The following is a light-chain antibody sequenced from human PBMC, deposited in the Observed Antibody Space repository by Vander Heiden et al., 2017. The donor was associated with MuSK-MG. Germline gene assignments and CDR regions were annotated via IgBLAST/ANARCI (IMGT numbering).Light chain of an antibody. V-gene: IGKV1D-8*01. CDR2: AAS. CDR1: QVISSY. CDR3: QHEDSFPYT. Sequence: VIWMTQSPSLLSASTGDRVTISCRMSQVISSYLAWYQQKPGKAPELLIYAASTLKSGVPSRFSGSGSGTDFTLTISCLQSEDFATYYCQHEDSFPYTFGQGTKLEIK. J-gene: IGKJ2*01.